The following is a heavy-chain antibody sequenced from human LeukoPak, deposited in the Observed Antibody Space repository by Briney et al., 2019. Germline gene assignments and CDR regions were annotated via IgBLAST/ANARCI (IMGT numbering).Heavy chain of an antibody. Sequence: PGGSLRLSCAASGFTFSSYAMSWVRQAPGKGLEWVSAIRGSGGSTYYADSVKGRFTISRDNSKNTLYLQMNSLRAEDTAVYYCAKDRSYGSGSYHYWGQGTLVTVSS. V-gene: IGHV3-23*01. CDR1: GFTFSSYA. J-gene: IGHJ4*02. D-gene: IGHD3-10*01. CDR2: IRGSGGST. CDR3: AKDRSYGSGSYHY.